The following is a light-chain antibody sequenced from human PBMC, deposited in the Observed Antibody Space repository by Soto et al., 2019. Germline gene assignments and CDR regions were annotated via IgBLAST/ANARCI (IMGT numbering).Light chain of an antibody. Sequence: EIVMTQSPATLSVSLGERATLSCRASQSVSGYLAWYQQRPGQVPRLLIYDASSRATGIPTRFSGSGSGTDFTLNISSLEPEDFAIYYCQQRYNWPPTFGQGTRLEIK. CDR2: DAS. J-gene: IGKJ5*01. CDR1: QSVSGY. CDR3: QQRYNWPPT. V-gene: IGKV3-11*01.